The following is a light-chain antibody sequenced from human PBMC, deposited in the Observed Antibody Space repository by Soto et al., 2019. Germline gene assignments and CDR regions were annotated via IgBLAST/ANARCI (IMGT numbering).Light chain of an antibody. J-gene: IGKJ1*01. CDR2: AAS. CDR1: QDIRND. V-gene: IGKV1-6*01. Sequence: AIQMTQSPSSLSAFVGDRVTISCRASQDIRNDLGWYQQKPGKAPKLLIYAASKLQSGVPSRFSGSGSGTDFTLTISSLQHEDFATYYCLQDYIYPWTFGQGTKVEIK. CDR3: LQDYIYPWT.